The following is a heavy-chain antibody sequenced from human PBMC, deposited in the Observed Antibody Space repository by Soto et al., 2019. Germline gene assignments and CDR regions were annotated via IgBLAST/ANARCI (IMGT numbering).Heavy chain of an antibody. CDR1: GFTFSAYA. CDR2: IRTSGETT. D-gene: IGHD2-2*01. J-gene: IGHJ4*02. CDR3: ARAMTPCSSTSCYLHFDN. V-gene: IGHV3-23*01. Sequence: GGSLRLSCAASGFTFSAYALTWVRQAPGKGLEWVSTIRTSGETTYYADSVKGRLTISRDNSKNTVDLQMNSLTAEDTALYYCARAMTPCSSTSCYLHFDNWGQGTLVTVSS.